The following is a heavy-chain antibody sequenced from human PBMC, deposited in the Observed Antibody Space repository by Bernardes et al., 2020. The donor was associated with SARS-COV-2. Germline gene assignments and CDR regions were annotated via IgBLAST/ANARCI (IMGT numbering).Heavy chain of an antibody. V-gene: IGHV4-34*01. J-gene: IGHJ2*01. Sequence: SETLSLTCAVYGGSFSGYYWSWVRQPPGKGLEWIGEITRSGTSNFNPSLKSRVTMSLDTSKNQFSLKLSSMTAADTAVYHCARLFTSIATDYWYFDLWGRGTLVTVSS. CDR2: ITRSGTS. CDR3: ARLFTSIATDYWYFDL. CDR1: GGSFSGYY. D-gene: IGHD6-13*01.